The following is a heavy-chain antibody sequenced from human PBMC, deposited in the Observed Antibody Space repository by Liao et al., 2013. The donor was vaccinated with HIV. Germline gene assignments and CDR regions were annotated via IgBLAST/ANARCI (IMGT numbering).Heavy chain of an antibody. CDR2: IYYSGST. J-gene: IGHJ5*02. D-gene: IGHD3-3*01. CDR1: GGSISSGDYY. CDR3: ARTDQYYDFWNGYENWFDP. Sequence: QVQLQESGPGLVKPSQTLSLTCTVFGGSISSGDYYWSWIRQPPGKGLEWIGYIYYSGSTYYNPSLKSRVTMSVDTSKNQFSLKLSSVTAADTAVYYCARTDQYYDFWNGYENWFDPWGQGTLVTVSS. V-gene: IGHV4-30-4*08.